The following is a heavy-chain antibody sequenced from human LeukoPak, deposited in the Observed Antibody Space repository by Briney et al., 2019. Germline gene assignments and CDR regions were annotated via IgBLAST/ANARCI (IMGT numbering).Heavy chain of an antibody. D-gene: IGHD6-6*01. V-gene: IGHV3-23*01. CDR1: GFTFSSYA. J-gene: IGHJ3*01. Sequence: GGSLRLSCAASGFTFSSYAMSWVRQAPGKGLKWVSAITGSGGNTYYADSAQGRFTISRDNSKNTLYLQMNSLRAEDTAVYYCARSSYSSSSSVWGQGTMVTVSS. CDR3: ARSSYSSSSSV. CDR2: ITGSGGNT.